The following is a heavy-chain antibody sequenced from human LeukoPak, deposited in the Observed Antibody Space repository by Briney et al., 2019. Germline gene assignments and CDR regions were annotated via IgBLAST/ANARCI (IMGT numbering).Heavy chain of an antibody. CDR3: ARDRTGTMGYFYY. Sequence: SETLSLTCTVSGGSVTTDYYYWSWLRQHPGKGLEWIGYIYNSGTTYYNPSLKSRVTISVDTSKKQFSLNLKSVTAADTAVYYCARDRTGTMGYFYYWGQGTLVTVSS. CDR2: IYNSGTT. J-gene: IGHJ4*02. V-gene: IGHV4-31*03. CDR1: GGSVTTDYYY. D-gene: IGHD1-7*01.